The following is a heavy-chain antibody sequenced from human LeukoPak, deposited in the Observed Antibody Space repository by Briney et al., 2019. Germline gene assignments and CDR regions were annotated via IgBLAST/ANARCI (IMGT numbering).Heavy chain of an antibody. CDR1: GYTFTSYG. D-gene: IGHD3-22*01. Sequence: ASVKVSCKASGYTFTSYGISWVRQAPGQGLEWMGWISAYNGNTNYAQKLQGRVTMTTDTSTSTAYMELRSLRSDDTAVYYCARDLLTYYYDSSGCADYWGQGTLVTVSS. V-gene: IGHV1-18*01. CDR3: ARDLLTYYYDSSGCADY. J-gene: IGHJ4*02. CDR2: ISAYNGNT.